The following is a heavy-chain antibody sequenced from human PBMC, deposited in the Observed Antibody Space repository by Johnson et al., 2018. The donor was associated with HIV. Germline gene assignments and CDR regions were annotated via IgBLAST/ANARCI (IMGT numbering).Heavy chain of an antibody. J-gene: IGHJ3*02. V-gene: IGHV3-30*04. D-gene: IGHD5-24*01. CDR2: ILDDVSTT. CDR1: GFTFRSFA. CDR3: AKDEGDGYRHDAFDI. Sequence: QVQLLESGGGVVQPGRSLRLSCAASGFTFRSFAMHWVRQAPGKGLEWVALILDDVSTTYFVDSVKGRFTISRDNSKNTLYLQMNSLRAEDTAVYYCAKDEGDGYRHDAFDIWGQGTMVTVSS.